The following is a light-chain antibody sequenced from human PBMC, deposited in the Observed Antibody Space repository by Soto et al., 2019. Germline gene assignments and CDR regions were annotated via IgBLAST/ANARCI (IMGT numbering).Light chain of an antibody. CDR1: SSDVGGYNY. CDR3: SSYTSSSTVV. Sequence: QSALTQPASVSGSPGQSITISCTGTSSDVGGYNYVSWYQQHPGKAPKLMIYDVSNRPSGVSNRFSGSKSGNTASLTISGLQADDDADYYCSSYTSSSTVVFGGGTKLTVL. J-gene: IGLJ2*01. V-gene: IGLV2-14*01. CDR2: DVS.